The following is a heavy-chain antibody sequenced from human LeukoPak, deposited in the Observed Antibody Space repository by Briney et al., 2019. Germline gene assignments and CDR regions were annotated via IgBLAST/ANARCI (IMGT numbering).Heavy chain of an antibody. Sequence: ASVKVSCKASGYTFTGYYMHWVRQAPGQGLEWMGWINPNSGGTNYAQKFQGRVTMTRDTSISTAYMELSRLRSDDTAVYYCARVPGYDSSGYYYGIDYWGQGTLVTVSS. D-gene: IGHD3-22*01. V-gene: IGHV1-2*02. CDR3: ARVPGYDSSGYYYGIDY. J-gene: IGHJ4*02. CDR1: GYTFTGYY. CDR2: INPNSGGT.